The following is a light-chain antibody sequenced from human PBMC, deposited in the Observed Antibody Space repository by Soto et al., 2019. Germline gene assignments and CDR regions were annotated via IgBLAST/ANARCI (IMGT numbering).Light chain of an antibody. CDR2: DVS. Sequence: QSVLTQPASVSGSPGQSITISCTGTNSDVGRYNYVSWYQQHPGKAPKLIIYDVSYRPSGVSDRFSGSKSGNTASLTISGLQAEDEADYYCSSYTGSSTSFGGGTKLTVL. CDR1: NSDVGRYNY. J-gene: IGLJ3*02. CDR3: SSYTGSSTS. V-gene: IGLV2-14*01.